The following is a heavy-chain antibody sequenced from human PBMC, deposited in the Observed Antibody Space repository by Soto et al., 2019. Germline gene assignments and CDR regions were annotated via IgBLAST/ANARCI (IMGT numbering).Heavy chain of an antibody. CDR1: GFTFSSYA. J-gene: IGHJ3*02. V-gene: IGHV3-30-3*01. Sequence: GGSLRLSCAASGFTFSSYAMHWVRQAPGKGLELVAVISYDGSNKYYADTVKGRFTISRDNSKNTLYLRMNSLRAEDTAVYYCAKVRPLRDCTSTSCLGAFDIWGQGTMVTVSS. D-gene: IGHD2-2*01. CDR3: AKVRPLRDCTSTSCLGAFDI. CDR2: ISYDGSNK.